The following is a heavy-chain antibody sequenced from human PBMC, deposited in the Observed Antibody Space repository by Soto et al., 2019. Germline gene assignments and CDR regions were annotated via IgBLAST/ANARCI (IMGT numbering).Heavy chain of an antibody. D-gene: IGHD2-15*01. CDR2: IIPMFAAT. CDR1: GGSFSDSA. CDR3: ARGGIVAVPAALSSYDDYTHYRFDS. J-gene: IGHJ4*02. Sequence: QVQLAQSGAEVRSPGSSVKVSCRASGGSFSDSAFSWLRQAPGQGLEWVGGIIPMFAATKYAQRFQGRVTITADAHTRTVYLALSSLTSDDSAVYFCARGGIVAVPAALSSYDDYTHYRFDSWGQGTLVSVS. V-gene: IGHV1-69*01.